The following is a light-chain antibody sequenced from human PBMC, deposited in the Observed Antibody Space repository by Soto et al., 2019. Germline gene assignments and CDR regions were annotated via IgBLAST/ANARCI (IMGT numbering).Light chain of an antibody. J-gene: IGKJ5*01. Sequence: PGDRVTLSCRASQYINTRLAWYQHRPGQAPRLLIYQTSIRATGIPARFSGSGSGTDFTFTIDNFQPDDVATYYCQQYINAPITFGQGTRLEIK. CDR1: QYINTR. CDR3: QQYINAPIT. V-gene: IGKV3D-15*03. CDR2: QTS.